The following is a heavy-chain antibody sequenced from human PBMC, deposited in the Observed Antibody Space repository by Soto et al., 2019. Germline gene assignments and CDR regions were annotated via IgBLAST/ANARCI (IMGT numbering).Heavy chain of an antibody. V-gene: IGHV4-39*01. D-gene: IGHD3-9*01. CDR2: IYYSGST. Sequence: SETLSLTCTVSGGSISSSSYYWGWIRQPPGKGLEWIGSIYYSGSTYYNPSLKSRVTISVDTSKNQFSLKLSSVTAADTAVYYCARQGSYYDILTGLTHFDYWGQGTLVTVSS. CDR1: GGSISSSSYY. CDR3: ARQGSYYDILTGLTHFDY. J-gene: IGHJ4*02.